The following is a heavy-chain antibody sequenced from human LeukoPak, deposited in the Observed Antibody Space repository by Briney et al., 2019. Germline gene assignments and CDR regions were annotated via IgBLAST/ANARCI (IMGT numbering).Heavy chain of an antibody. CDR2: ISSSSSYI. CDR3: ARDRGPVEMATIGEDY. CDR1: GFTFSSYS. D-gene: IGHD5-24*01. V-gene: IGHV3-21*01. J-gene: IGHJ4*02. Sequence: GGSLRLPCAASGFTFSSYSMNWVRQAPGKGLEWVSSISSSSSYIYYADSVKGRFTISRDNAKNSLYLQMNSLRAEDTAVYYCARDRGPVEMATIGEDYWGQGTLVTVSS.